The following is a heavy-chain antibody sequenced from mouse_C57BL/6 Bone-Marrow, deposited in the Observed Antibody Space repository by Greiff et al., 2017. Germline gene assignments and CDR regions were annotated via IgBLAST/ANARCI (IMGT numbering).Heavy chain of an antibody. J-gene: IGHJ3*01. CDR1: GYTFTSYW. D-gene: IGHD1-1*02. CDR3: AGGRVVAPGGFGD. CDR2: IDPSDSYT. Sequence: QVQLQQPGAELVMPGASVKLSCKASGYTFTSYWMHWVKQRPGQGLEWIGEIDPSDSYTNYNQKFKGKSTLTVDKSSSTAYMQLSSLTSEDSAVYYCAGGRVVAPGGFGDWGQGTLVTVSA. V-gene: IGHV1-69*01.